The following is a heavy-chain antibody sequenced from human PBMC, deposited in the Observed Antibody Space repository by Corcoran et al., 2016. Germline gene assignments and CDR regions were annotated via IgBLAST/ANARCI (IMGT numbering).Heavy chain of an antibody. V-gene: IGHV3-30*18. CDR2: ISYDGSKK. CDR1: GFTFSTYG. Sequence: QVQLVESGGGVVQPGRSLRLSCAASGFTFSTYGMHWVRRAPGKGLEWVAVISYDGSKKYYADSVKGRFTISRDNYKNTLYLQMNSRSAEDTAVYYCRKDGAVGCRSNSCYGYFQPWARAPWSP. J-gene: IGHJ1*01. D-gene: IGHD2-2*01. CDR3: RKDGAVGCRSNSCYGYFQP.